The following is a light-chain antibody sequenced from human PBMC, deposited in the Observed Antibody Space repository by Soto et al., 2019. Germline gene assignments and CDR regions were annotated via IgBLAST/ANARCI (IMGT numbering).Light chain of an antibody. V-gene: IGLV1-40*01. Sequence: QSVLTQPPSVSGAPGRRVTISCTGSSSNIGANYDVHWHQQFPGTAPKLLIYGDNNRPSGVPDRFSGSKSGTSASLAITGLQAEDEADYYCQSYDFSLSGFVVFGGGTKVTVL. CDR1: SSNIGANYD. CDR2: GDN. CDR3: QSYDFSLSGFVV. J-gene: IGLJ2*01.